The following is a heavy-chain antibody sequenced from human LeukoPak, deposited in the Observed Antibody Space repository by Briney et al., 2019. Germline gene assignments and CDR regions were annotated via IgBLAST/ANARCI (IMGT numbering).Heavy chain of an antibody. V-gene: IGHV4-39*07. CDR2: IYYSGST. CDR1: GGSISTSSYY. CDR3: ARLGKQLKRGFDP. Sequence: SETLSLTCTVSGGSISTSSYYWGWIRQPPGKGLEWIGSIYYSGSTYYNPSLKSRVTISVDTSKNQFSPKLSSVTAADTAVYYCARLGKQLKRGFDPWGQGTLVTVSS. D-gene: IGHD6-13*01. J-gene: IGHJ5*02.